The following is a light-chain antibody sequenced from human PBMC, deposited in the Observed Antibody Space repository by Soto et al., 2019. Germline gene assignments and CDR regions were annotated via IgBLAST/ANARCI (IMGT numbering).Light chain of an antibody. CDR2: GES. J-gene: IGKJ1*01. CDR1: QSVSSN. V-gene: IGKV3-20*01. Sequence: DIVMTQSPATLSFSAGDSATLSCRASQSVSSNLAWYQQKTGQAPRLLIYGESSRATGIPDRISGSGSGTDLNLTISRLEPEDFAVYYCQKYGSPPQTFGQGTKVDIK. CDR3: QKYGSPPQT.